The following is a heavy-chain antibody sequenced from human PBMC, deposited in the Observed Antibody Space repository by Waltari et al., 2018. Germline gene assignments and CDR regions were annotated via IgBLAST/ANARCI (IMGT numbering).Heavy chain of an antibody. D-gene: IGHD5-12*01. Sequence: EVQLLESGGGLVQPGGSLRLSCAASGFTFSSYAMSWVRQAPGKGLEWVSGISVSGGSTYYADSVKGRFIISRDNSRNTIDLQMNSLRAEDTAVYYCAKEGWLRFIDSWGQGTLVTVSS. CDR2: ISVSGGST. V-gene: IGHV3-23*01. CDR3: AKEGWLRFIDS. CDR1: GFTFSSYA. J-gene: IGHJ4*02.